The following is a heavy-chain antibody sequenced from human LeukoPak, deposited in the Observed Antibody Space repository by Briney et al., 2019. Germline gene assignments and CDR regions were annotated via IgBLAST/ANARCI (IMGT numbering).Heavy chain of an antibody. V-gene: IGHV3-23*01. CDR2: IGASGGST. CDR1: GFTFSSYA. Sequence: GGSLRLSCATSGFTFSSYAMSWVRQAPGKGLEWDSGIGASGGSTYYADSVKGRFTISRDNSKNTLYLQMNGLRAEDTAVYYCARDRIQLWSHDYWGQGTLVTVSS. D-gene: IGHD5-18*01. CDR3: ARDRIQLWSHDY. J-gene: IGHJ4*02.